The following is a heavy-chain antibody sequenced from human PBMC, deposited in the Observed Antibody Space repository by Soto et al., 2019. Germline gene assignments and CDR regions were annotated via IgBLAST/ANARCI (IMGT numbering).Heavy chain of an antibody. CDR2: IIPIFGTA. V-gene: IGHV1-69*01. D-gene: IGHD6-19*01. CDR1: GGTFSSYA. CDR3: ARTIAVAGTSYYYYGMDV. J-gene: IGHJ6*02. Sequence: QVQLVQSGAEVKKPGSSVKVSCKASGGTFSSYAISWVRQAPGQGLEWMGGIIPIFGTANYAQKFQGRVTITADEPTSTAYMELSSLRSEDTAVYYCARTIAVAGTSYYYYGMDVWGQGTTVTVSS.